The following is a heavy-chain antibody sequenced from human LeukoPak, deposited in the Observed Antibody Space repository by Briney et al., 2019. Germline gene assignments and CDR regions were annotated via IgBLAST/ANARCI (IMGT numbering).Heavy chain of an antibody. CDR3: ARDRGPRTGFMVREAYDY. J-gene: IGHJ4*02. CDR1: GFSFSGHW. V-gene: IGHV3-74*01. Sequence: PGGSLRLSCTASGFSFSGHWIHWVRQAPGKGLVWVSRINTDGSITNYADSVKGRFSISRDNAKNTLYLQMSSLRAEDTAVYYCARDRGPRTGFMVREAYDYWGQGTLVTVSS. D-gene: IGHD3-10*01. CDR2: INTDGSIT.